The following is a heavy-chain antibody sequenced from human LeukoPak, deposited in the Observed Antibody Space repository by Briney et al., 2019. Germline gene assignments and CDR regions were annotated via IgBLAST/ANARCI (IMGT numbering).Heavy chain of an antibody. J-gene: IGHJ4*02. CDR2: INPNSGGT. D-gene: IGHD3-22*01. CDR3: ASSFSSGYFDY. CDR1: GYTFTGYY. Sequence: ASVKVSCKASGYTFTGYYMHWGRHAPGQGLEWMGRINPNSGGTNYAQKFQGRVTMTRDTSISTAYMELSRLRSDDTAVYYCASSFSSGYFDYWGQGTLVTVSS. V-gene: IGHV1-2*06.